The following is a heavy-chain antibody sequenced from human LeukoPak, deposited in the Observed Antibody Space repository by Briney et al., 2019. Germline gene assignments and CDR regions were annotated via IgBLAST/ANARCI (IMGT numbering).Heavy chain of an antibody. V-gene: IGHV4-59*01. Sequence: SETLSLTCTVSGGSISSYYWSWIRQPPGKGLEWIGYIYYSGSTNYNPSLKSRVTISVDTSKNQFSLKLSSVTAADTAVYYCARGAHSSSDFDYWGQGTLVTVSS. CDR1: GGSISSYY. CDR3: ARGAHSSSDFDY. CDR2: IYYSGST. J-gene: IGHJ4*02. D-gene: IGHD6-6*01.